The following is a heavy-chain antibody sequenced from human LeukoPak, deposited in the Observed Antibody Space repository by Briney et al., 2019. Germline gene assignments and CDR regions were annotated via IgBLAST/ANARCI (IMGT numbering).Heavy chain of an antibody. Sequence: PSETLSLTCTVSGDSISNSRWWTWVRHSPGKGLEWIGEIYRGGSAKYNPSLKSRVTMSMDKSKNQFSLELNSVTAADTAVYYCASVGYNGFGVLDYWGQGNLVTVSS. CDR3: ASVGYNGFGVLDY. V-gene: IGHV4-4*02. CDR2: IYRGGSA. D-gene: IGHD1-26*01. CDR1: GDSISNSRW. J-gene: IGHJ4*02.